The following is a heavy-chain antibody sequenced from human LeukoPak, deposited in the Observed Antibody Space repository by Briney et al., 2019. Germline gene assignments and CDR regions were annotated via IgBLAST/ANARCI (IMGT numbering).Heavy chain of an antibody. V-gene: IGHV3-7*01. CDR2: IKQDGSEK. J-gene: IGHJ4*02. D-gene: IGHD5-18*01. CDR1: GFTFSSYW. Sequence: GGSLRLSCAASGFTFSSYWMSWVRQAPGKGLEWVANIKQDGSEKYYVDSVKGRFTISRDNSKNTLYLQMNSLRAEDTAVYYCARGPRGDVDTAVNLYFDYWGQGTLVTVSS. CDR3: ARGPRGDVDTAVNLYFDY.